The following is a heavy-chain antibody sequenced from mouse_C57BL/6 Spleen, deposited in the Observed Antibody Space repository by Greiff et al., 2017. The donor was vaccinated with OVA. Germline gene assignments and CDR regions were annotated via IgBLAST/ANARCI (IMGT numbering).Heavy chain of an antibody. CDR3: ARWLLRGAMDY. Sequence: EVKLQESGPGLVKPSQSLSLTCSVTGYSITSRYYWNWIRQFPGNKLEWMGYISYDGSTNYNPSLKNRISITRDTSKNQFFLKLNSVTTEDTATXYCARWLLRGAMDYWGQGTSVTVSS. CDR1: GYSITSRYY. D-gene: IGHD2-3*01. J-gene: IGHJ4*01. CDR2: ISYDGST. V-gene: IGHV3-6*01.